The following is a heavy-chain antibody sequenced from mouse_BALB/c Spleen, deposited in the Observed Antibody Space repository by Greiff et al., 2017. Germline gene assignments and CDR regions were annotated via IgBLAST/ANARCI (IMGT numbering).Heavy chain of an antibody. D-gene: IGHD1-1*01. CDR3: ARENHYYGSSSAWFAY. J-gene: IGHJ3*01. V-gene: IGHV3-2*02. CDR1: GYSITSDYA. CDR2: ISYSGST. Sequence: EVKLLESGPGLVKPSQSLSLTCTVTGYSITSDYAWNWIRQFPGNKLEWMGYISYSGSTSYNPSLKSRISITRDTSKNQFFLQLNSVTTEDTATYYCARENHYYGSSSAWFAYWGQGTLVTVSA.